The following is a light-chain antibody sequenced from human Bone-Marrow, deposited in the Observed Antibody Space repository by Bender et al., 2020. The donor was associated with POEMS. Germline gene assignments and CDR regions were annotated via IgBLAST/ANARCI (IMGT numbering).Light chain of an antibody. CDR3: QSYDNSLGGWV. J-gene: IGLJ3*02. CDR2: RSS. Sequence: QSVLTQPPSASGTPGQRVTISCSGSSSNIGRNYVYWYQQLTSTAPKLFMYRSSRRPSGVPDRFSGSKSGTSASLAITGLQAEDEGDYYCQSYDNSLGGWVFGGGTKLTVL. V-gene: IGLV1-47*01. CDR1: SSNIGRNY.